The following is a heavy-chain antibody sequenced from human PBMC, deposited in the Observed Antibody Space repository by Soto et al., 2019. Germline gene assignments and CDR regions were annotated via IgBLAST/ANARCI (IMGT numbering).Heavy chain of an antibody. CDR1: GYTFTSYG. D-gene: IGHD3-10*01. CDR3: ARELPPNDY. J-gene: IGHJ4*02. V-gene: IGHV1-18*01. CDR2: ISAYNGNT. Sequence: QVQLVQSGAEVKKPGASVKVSCKASGYTFTSYGISWVRQAPGQGLEWMGWISAYNGNTNYAQKLQGRVTMTTDTTTSTAYIELRSQRSDDSAVSYCARELPPNDYWGQGTLVTVSS.